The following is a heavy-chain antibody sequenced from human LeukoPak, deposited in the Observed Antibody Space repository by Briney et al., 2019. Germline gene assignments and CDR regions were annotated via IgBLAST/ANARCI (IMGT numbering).Heavy chain of an antibody. D-gene: IGHD6-13*01. CDR1: GFTFSSYA. CDR3: ASYEWYSSSWYLGMDV. Sequence: GRSLRLSCAASGFTFSSYAMHWVRQAPGKGLEWVAVISYDGSNKYYADSVKGRFTISRDNSKNTLYLQMNSLRAEDTAVYYCASYEWYSSSWYLGMDVWGQGTTVTVSS. V-gene: IGHV3-30*04. J-gene: IGHJ6*02. CDR2: ISYDGSNK.